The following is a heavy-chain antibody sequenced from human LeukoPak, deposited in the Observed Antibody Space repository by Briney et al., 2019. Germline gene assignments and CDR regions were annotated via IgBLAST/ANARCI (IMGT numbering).Heavy chain of an antibody. CDR2: FSGSGGST. J-gene: IGHJ6*02. Sequence: PGGSLRLFCAASGFTFSSYAMSWVRKAPGKGLEWVSAFSGSGGSTYYADSVKGRFTISRDKSKNTLYLQMNSLRAEDTAVYYCAEDPSKYYGMDVWGQGTTVTVSS. CDR1: GFTFSSYA. V-gene: IGHV3-23*01. CDR3: AEDPSKYYGMDV.